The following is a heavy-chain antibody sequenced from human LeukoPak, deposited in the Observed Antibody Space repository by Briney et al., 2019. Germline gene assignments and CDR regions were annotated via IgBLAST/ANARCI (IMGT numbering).Heavy chain of an antibody. Sequence: GESLKISCKGSGYSFTSYWIGWVRQMPGKGLEWMGIIYPGDSDTRYSPSFQGQVTISADKSISTAYLQWSSLKASDTAMYYCARRPLYYYGSGSPFAFDIWGQGTMVTVSS. J-gene: IGHJ3*02. CDR3: ARRPLYYYGSGSPFAFDI. CDR2: IYPGDSDT. V-gene: IGHV5-51*01. CDR1: GYSFTSYW. D-gene: IGHD3-10*01.